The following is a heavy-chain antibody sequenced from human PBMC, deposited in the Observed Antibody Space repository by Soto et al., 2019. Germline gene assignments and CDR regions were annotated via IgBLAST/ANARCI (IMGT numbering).Heavy chain of an antibody. J-gene: IGHJ4*02. Sequence: EVQLVESGGGLVQPGGSLRLSGAASGFTFSSYWMHWVRQAPGKGLVWVSRINSDGSSTSYADSVKGRFTISRDNAKNTQYLKMNSLRAEDTAVYYCVRTSLVVAAATREDYWGQGTLVTVSS. D-gene: IGHD2-15*01. V-gene: IGHV3-74*01. CDR2: INSDGSST. CDR1: GFTFSSYW. CDR3: VRTSLVVAAATREDY.